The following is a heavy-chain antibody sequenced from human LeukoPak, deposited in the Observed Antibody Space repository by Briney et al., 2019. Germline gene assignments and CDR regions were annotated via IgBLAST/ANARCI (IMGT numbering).Heavy chain of an antibody. D-gene: IGHD6-6*01. J-gene: IGHJ6*03. Sequence: PSETLSLTCTVSGGSISSHYWSWIRQPPGKGLEWIGYVYYSGSTNYNPSLKSRVTISVDTSKNQFSLKLSSVTAADTAVYYCARSIAASHMDVWGKGTTVTVSS. CDR1: GGSISSHY. CDR2: VYYSGST. V-gene: IGHV4-59*11. CDR3: ARSIAASHMDV.